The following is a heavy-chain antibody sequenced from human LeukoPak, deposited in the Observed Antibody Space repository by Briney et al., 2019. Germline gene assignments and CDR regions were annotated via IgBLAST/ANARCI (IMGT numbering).Heavy chain of an antibody. J-gene: IGHJ4*02. D-gene: IGHD3-3*01. CDR1: GFTLSTYW. V-gene: IGHV3-7*01. CDR2: IKQDGSEK. CDR3: ARDRNTDFWSGYYTNYCDY. Sequence: GGTLRLSCAASGFTLSTYWMNWVRQAPGKGLEWVATIKQDGSEKYYVDSVKGRFTISRDNAKNSLYLQMNSLRAEDTAVYYCARDRNTDFWSGYYTNYCDYWGQGTLVTVSS.